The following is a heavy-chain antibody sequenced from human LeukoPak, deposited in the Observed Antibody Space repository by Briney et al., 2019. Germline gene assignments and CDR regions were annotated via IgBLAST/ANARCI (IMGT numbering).Heavy chain of an antibody. D-gene: IGHD2-21*01. CDR2: IFHSGST. V-gene: IGHV4-30-4*08. J-gene: IGHJ4*02. Sequence: PSETLSLTCTVSGDSISTADYYWSWIRQPPGKGLEWIGYIFHSGSTYYNPSLKGRATLSVDTSKNRFSLILSSVTAADTAIYYCARLKRGGAPAYYCDSWGRGTLVTVSS. CDR3: ARLKRGGAPAYYCDS. CDR1: GDSISTADYY.